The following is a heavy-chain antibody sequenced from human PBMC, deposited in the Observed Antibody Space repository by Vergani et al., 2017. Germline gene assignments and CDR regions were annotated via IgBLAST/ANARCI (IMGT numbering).Heavy chain of an antibody. CDR2: IIPIFGTA. CDR1: GGTFSSYA. Sequence: QVQLVQSGAEVKKPGSSVKVSCKASGGTFSSYAISGVRQAPGQGLEWMGGIIPIFGTANYAQKFQGRVTITADESTSTAYMELSSLISEDTAVYYCARDKDTAMVTDYYYYMDVWGKGTTVTVSS. CDR3: ARDKDTAMVTDYYYYMDV. D-gene: IGHD5-18*01. V-gene: IGHV1-69*01. J-gene: IGHJ6*03.